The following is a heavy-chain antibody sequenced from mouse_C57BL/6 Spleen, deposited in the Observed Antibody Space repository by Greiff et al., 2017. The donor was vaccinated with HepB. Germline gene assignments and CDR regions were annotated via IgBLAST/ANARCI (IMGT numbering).Heavy chain of an antibody. CDR2: INPNNGGT. J-gene: IGHJ4*01. CDR3: GREESRYYAMDY. V-gene: IGHV1-26*01. CDR1: GYTFTNYC. Sequence: EVQLQQSGPELVKPGSSVKLSCKASGYTFTNYCMNWVKQSPGQSLEWIGDINPNNGGTSYNHKFKDKATLTVDKSSSTAYMELRSLTSADSAVYDWGREESRYYAMDYLGQGTSVTVSS.